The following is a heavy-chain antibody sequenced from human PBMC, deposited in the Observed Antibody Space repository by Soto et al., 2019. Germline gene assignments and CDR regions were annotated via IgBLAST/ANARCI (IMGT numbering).Heavy chain of an antibody. J-gene: IGHJ4*02. D-gene: IGHD3-22*01. V-gene: IGHV4-31*02. CDR2: IYSSGST. Sequence: HPGKVWEWIGYIYSSGSTYDNPYLKSRVTISVDTSKNQFSLKLSSVTAADTAVYYCAAQTYYDSSGYSETLVDYWGQGTLVTVSS. CDR3: AAQTYYDSSGYSETLVDY.